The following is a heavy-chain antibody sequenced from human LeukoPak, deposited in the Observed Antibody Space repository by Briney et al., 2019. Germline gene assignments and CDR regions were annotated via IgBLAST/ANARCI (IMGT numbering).Heavy chain of an antibody. J-gene: IGHJ4*02. CDR3: ARWRGPTYYYDSSGYYYGFDY. CDR1: GYTFTSYG. D-gene: IGHD3-22*01. V-gene: IGHV1-18*01. Sequence: GASVKVSCKASGYTFTSYGISWVRQAPGQGLEWMGWISAYNGNTNYAQKLQGRVTMTTDTSTSTAYMELRSLRSDDTAVYYCARWRGPTYYYDSSGYYYGFDYWGQGTPVTVSS. CDR2: ISAYNGNT.